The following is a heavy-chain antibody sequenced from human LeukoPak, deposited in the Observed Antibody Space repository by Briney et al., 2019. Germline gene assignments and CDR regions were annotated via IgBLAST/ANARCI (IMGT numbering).Heavy chain of an antibody. J-gene: IGHJ4*02. CDR1: GFTFTSSA. CDR3: AAGSGWYSPDY. D-gene: IGHD6-19*01. V-gene: IGHV1-58*02. CDR2: IVVGGGNT. Sequence: SVKVSCNAAGFTFTSSAMQWVRQARGQRLEWILWIVVGGGNTNYAQKFQERSIIISDMSSSTGYMELSSLRSADTAVYYCAAGSGWYSPDYWGQGTLVTVSS.